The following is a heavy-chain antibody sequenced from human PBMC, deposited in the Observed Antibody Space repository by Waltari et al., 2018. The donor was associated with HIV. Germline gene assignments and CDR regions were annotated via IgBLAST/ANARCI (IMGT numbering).Heavy chain of an antibody. CDR3: ARAESYDYVWGSYRYFDY. CDR2: ISAYNGNT. V-gene: IGHV1-18*01. D-gene: IGHD3-16*02. J-gene: IGHJ4*02. CDR1: GYPFTSYG. Sequence: QVQLVQSGAEVKKPGASVKVSCKASGYPFTSYGISWVRPAPGQGLEWMGWISAYNGNTNYAQKLQGRVTMTTDTSTSTAYMELRSLRSDDTAVYYCARAESYDYVWGSYRYFDYWGQGTLVTVSS.